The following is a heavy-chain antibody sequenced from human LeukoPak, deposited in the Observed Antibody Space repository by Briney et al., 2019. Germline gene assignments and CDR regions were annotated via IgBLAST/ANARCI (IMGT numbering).Heavy chain of an antibody. CDR2: IYYSGST. Sequence: PSETLSLTCTVSGGSISSYYWSWIRQPPGKGLEWIGYIYYSGSTNYNPSLKSRVTISVDTSKNQFSLKLSSVTAADTAVYYCAREKQWLAYNWFDPWGQGTLVTVSP. J-gene: IGHJ5*02. V-gene: IGHV4-59*01. CDR1: GGSISSYY. CDR3: AREKQWLAYNWFDP. D-gene: IGHD6-19*01.